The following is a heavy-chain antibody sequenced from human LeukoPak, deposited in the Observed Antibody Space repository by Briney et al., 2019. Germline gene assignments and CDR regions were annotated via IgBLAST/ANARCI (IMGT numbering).Heavy chain of an antibody. V-gene: IGHV4-39*01. CDR1: GGSISSTNYY. J-gene: IGHJ4*02. Sequence: SETLSLTCTVSGGSISSTNYYWGWIRQPPGKGLEWFGSIYYSASTYYNPSLKSRVTISVDTSKNQYSLKLSSVTAADTAVYYCARSVAVAGTSDYWGQGTLVTVSS. D-gene: IGHD6-19*01. CDR2: IYYSAST. CDR3: ARSVAVAGTSDY.